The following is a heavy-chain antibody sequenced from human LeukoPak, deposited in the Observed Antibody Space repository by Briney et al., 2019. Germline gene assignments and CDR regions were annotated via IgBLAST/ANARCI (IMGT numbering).Heavy chain of an antibody. Sequence: PSETLSLTCAVYGGSFSGYYWSWIRQPPGKGLEWIGEINHSGSTNYNPSLESRVTISVDTSKNQFSLKLSSVTAADTAVYYCASFSGCSSTSCYTAEYFQHWGQGTLVTVSS. CDR3: ASFSGCSSTSCYTAEYFQH. CDR2: INHSGST. J-gene: IGHJ1*01. CDR1: GGSFSGYY. V-gene: IGHV4-34*01. D-gene: IGHD2-2*02.